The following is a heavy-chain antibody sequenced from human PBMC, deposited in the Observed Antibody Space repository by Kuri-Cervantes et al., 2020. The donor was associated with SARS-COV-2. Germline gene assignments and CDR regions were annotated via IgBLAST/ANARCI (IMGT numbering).Heavy chain of an antibody. CDR1: GYTFTSYA. J-gene: IGHJ6*02. CDR2: INAGNGNT. Sequence: ASVKVSCKASGYTFTSYAMHWVRQAPGQRLEWMGWINAGNGNTKYSQKFQGRVTITRDTSASTAYMELSSLRSEDTAVYYCAREYYDSSGPPWYYYYGMDVWGQGTTVTVSS. D-gene: IGHD3-22*01. V-gene: IGHV1-3*01. CDR3: AREYYDSSGPPWYYYYGMDV.